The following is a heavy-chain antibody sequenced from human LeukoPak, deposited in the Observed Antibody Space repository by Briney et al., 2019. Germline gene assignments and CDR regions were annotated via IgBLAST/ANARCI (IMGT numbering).Heavy chain of an antibody. J-gene: IGHJ1*01. CDR3: TSWGDTTAEYFQR. CDR1: GFTFSSYA. CDR2: ISYDGSNK. Sequence: GGSLRLSCAASGFTFSSYAMHWVRQAPGKGLEWVAVISYDGSNKYYADSVKGRFTISRDNAENSLYLQMNSLRVEDTAVYYCTSWGDTTAEYFQRWGQGTLVTVSS. V-gene: IGHV3-30*04. D-gene: IGHD2-21*02.